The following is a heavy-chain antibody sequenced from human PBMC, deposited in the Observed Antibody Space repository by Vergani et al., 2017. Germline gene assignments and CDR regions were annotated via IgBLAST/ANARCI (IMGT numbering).Heavy chain of an antibody. V-gene: IGHV3-11*04. CDR1: GFTFSDHY. J-gene: IGHJ4*02. CDR2: ISTSGSTI. CDR3: AKVKVRANSIDF. D-gene: IGHD1-26*01. Sequence: QVQLVESGGGLVKPGGSLRLSCAASGFTFSDHYMYWIRQAPGKGLEWISYISTSGSTIYYADSVKGRFTISRDNAKNSLYLQMNSLRAEDTAVYYCAKVKVRANSIDFWGQGTLVTVSS.